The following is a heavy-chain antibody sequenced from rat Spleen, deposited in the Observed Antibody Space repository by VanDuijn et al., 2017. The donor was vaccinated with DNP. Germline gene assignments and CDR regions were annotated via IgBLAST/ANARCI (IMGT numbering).Heavy chain of an antibody. D-gene: IGHD1-2*01. CDR2: INSAGST. V-gene: IGHV3-3*01. Sequence: EVQLQESGPGLVKPSQSLSLTCSVTGYSITSSYRWNWIRKFPGNKLEWMGYINSAGSTNYNPSLKSRISITRDTSKNQFFLQVNSVTTEDTATYYCARSGYIYPYAMDAWGQGTSVTVSS. J-gene: IGHJ4*01. CDR3: ARSGYIYPYAMDA. CDR1: GYSITSSYR.